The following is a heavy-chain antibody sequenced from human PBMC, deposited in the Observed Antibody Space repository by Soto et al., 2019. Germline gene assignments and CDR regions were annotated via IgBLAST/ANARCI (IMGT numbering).Heavy chain of an antibody. D-gene: IGHD3-10*01. CDR2: INHSGST. V-gene: IGHV4-34*01. CDR1: GGSFSGYY. J-gene: IGHJ6*03. CDR3: ARDLVRGVINYYMDV. Sequence: SETLSLTCAVYGGSFSGYYWSWIRQPPGKGLEWIGEINHSGSTNYNPSLKSRVTISVDTSKNQFSLKLSSVTAADTAVYYCARDLVRGVINYYMDVWGKGTTVTVSS.